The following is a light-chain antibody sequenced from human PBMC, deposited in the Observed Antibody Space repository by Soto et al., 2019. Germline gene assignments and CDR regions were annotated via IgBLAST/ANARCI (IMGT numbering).Light chain of an antibody. Sequence: IHMTHSPSTLSASIGDIVTISFRASQNIGRWLAWYQQKPGTAPNLLIYHASNLRGGVPSRFSGGGSGTELTLTISSLQPDDIATYSCQQYNSYSWTFGQGTKVDIK. CDR2: HAS. CDR1: QNIGRW. J-gene: IGKJ1*01. V-gene: IGKV1-5*01. CDR3: QQYNSYSWT.